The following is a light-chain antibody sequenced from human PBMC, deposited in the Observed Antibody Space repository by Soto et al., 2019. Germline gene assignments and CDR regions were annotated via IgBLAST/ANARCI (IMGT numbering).Light chain of an antibody. V-gene: IGLV2-8*01. CDR2: EVT. CDR1: SNDVGGYNY. J-gene: IGLJ2*01. CDR3: SSYAGTNILGV. Sequence: QSALTQPPSASGSPGQSVTISCTGTSNDVGGYNYVSWYQQHPGKAPKLIIYEVTKRPSGVPDRFSGSRSGNMASLTVSGLQAEDEADYYCSSYAGTNILGVFGGGTKVTVL.